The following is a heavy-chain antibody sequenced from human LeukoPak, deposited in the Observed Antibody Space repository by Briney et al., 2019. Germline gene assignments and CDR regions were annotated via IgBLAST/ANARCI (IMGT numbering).Heavy chain of an antibody. CDR2: ISGSGGST. CDR1: GFTFSSYA. Sequence: PGGSLRLSCAASGFTFSSYAVSWVRQAPGKGLEWVSAISGSGGSTYYADSVKGRFTISRDNSKNTLYLQMNSLRAEDTAVYYCAKSAKSYYYDSSGLVTPLYYYYGMDVWGQGTTVTVSS. CDR3: AKSAKSYYYDSSGLVTPLYYYYGMDV. V-gene: IGHV3-23*01. D-gene: IGHD3-22*01. J-gene: IGHJ6*02.